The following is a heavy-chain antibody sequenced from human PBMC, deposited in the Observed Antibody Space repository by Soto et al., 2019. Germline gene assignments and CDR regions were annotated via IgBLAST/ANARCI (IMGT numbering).Heavy chain of an antibody. CDR1: GFTFSSYA. Sequence: EVQLLESGGGLVQPGGSLRLSCAASGFTFSSYAMSWVRQAPGKGLEWVSAISGSGGSTYYADSVKGRFTISRDNSKNXLYLQMNSLSAEDTAVYYCAKGGGGYGSGSHPFWDWGQGTLVTVSS. J-gene: IGHJ4*02. V-gene: IGHV3-23*01. CDR3: AKGGGGYGSGSHPFWD. D-gene: IGHD3-10*01. CDR2: ISGSGGST.